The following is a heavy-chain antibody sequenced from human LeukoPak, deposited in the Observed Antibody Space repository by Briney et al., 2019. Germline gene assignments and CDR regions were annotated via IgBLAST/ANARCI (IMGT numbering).Heavy chain of an antibody. Sequence: GGSLRLSCVVSGISLSNYAMTWVRQAPGKGLEWVSYISERGGSTTYADSVKGRFTISGDTSLNTLYLQMNNLRAEDTAAYFCAKRGVVIRGLLVIGYHQEAYHYDFWGQGVLVTVSS. V-gene: IGHV3-23*01. D-gene: IGHD3-10*01. CDR3: AKRGVVIRGLLVIGYHQEAYHYDF. CDR1: GISLSNYA. CDR2: ISERGGST. J-gene: IGHJ4*02.